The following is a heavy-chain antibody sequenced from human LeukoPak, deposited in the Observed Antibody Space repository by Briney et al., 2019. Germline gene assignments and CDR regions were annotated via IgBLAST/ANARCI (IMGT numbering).Heavy chain of an antibody. Sequence: GGSLRLSCAASGFTFDDYAMHWVRQAPGKGLEWVSLISWDGGSTYYADSVKGRFTISRDNSKNSLYLQMNSLRAEDTALYFCAKDIRGSTSWYGLDYWGQGTLVTVSS. CDR2: ISWDGGST. J-gene: IGHJ4*02. V-gene: IGHV3-43D*03. CDR3: AKDIRGSTSWYGLDY. D-gene: IGHD6-13*01. CDR1: GFTFDDYA.